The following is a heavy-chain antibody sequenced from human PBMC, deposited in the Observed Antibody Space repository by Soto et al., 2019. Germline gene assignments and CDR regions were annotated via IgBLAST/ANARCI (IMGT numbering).Heavy chain of an antibody. CDR2: INPNSGGT. D-gene: IGHD3-3*01. J-gene: IGHJ6*02. CDR3: ARDRLRFLEWLAPNPYYYYGMDV. Sequence: SVKVSCKASGYPFTGYYMHWVRQAPGQGLEWMGGINPNSGGTNYAQKFQGWVTMTRDTSISTAYMELSRLRSDDTAVYYCARDRLRFLEWLAPNPYYYYGMDVWGQGTTVTVSS. CDR1: GYPFTGYY. V-gene: IGHV1-2*04.